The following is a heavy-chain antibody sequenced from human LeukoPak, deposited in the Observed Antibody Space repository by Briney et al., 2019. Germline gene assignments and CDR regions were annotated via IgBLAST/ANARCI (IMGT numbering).Heavy chain of an antibody. D-gene: IGHD3-22*01. CDR3: AGYYDTSGSHAFDI. CDR1: GLTVSSNY. Sequence: PGGSLRLSCAASGLTVSSNYMSWVRQAPGKGLDWVSVNFSGGGRNYADSVKGRSTISRDNPKNTLYLQMNSLRAEDTAVYYCAGYYDTSGSHAFDIWGQGTMVTVSS. CDR2: NFSGGGR. J-gene: IGHJ3*02. V-gene: IGHV3-53*01.